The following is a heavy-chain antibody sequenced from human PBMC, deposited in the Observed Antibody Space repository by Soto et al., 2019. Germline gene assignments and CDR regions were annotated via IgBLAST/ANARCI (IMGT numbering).Heavy chain of an antibody. J-gene: IGHJ6*02. D-gene: IGHD3-10*01. CDR1: GYPISSGYY. CDR2: LYHSGST. V-gene: IGHV4-38-2*01. CDR3: AKAITMARGVNYYGMDV. Sequence: SETLSLTCAVSGYPISSGYYWGWIRQSPGKGLEWIGSLYHSGSTYYNPSLKSRVTISVDSSKDQFSLRLSSVTAADTAVYYCAKAITMARGVNYYGMDVWGQGTTVTVSS.